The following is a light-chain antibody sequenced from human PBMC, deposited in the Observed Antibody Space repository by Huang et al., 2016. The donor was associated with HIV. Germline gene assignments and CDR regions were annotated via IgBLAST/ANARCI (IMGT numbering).Light chain of an antibody. J-gene: IGKJ3*01. CDR1: QTITSF. CDR2: AAS. CDR3: QQSSSTPFT. V-gene: IGKV1-39*01. Sequence: DIQMTQSPSSLSASVGDRVTITCRASQTITSFLNWYQQKPGKDPKLLIYAASSLQSGVPSRFSGSGAGTSFTLTINTLQPEDFATYYCQQSSSTPFTFGPGTRVDIK.